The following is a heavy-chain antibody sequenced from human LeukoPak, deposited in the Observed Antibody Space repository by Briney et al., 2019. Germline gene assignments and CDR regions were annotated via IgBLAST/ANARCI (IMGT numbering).Heavy chain of an antibody. D-gene: IGHD5-12*01. V-gene: IGHV1-24*01. CDR3: ATAGKYGGYVSLDY. J-gene: IGHJ4*02. CDR2: FDPEDGET. Sequence: ASVKVSCKVSGYTLTELSMHWVRQAPGKGLEWMGGFDPEDGETIYAQKFQGRVTMTEDTSTETAYMELSSLRSEDTAVYYCATAGKYGGYVSLDYWGQGTLVTVSP. CDR1: GYTLTELS.